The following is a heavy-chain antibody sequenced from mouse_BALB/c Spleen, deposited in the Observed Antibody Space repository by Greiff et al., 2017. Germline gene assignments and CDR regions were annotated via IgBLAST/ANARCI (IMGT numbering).Heavy chain of an antibody. CDR1: GYTFSSYW. CDR3: ARYHYYGSHYAMDY. J-gene: IGHJ4*01. CDR2: ILPGSGST. Sequence: LVESGAELMKPGASVKISCKATGYTFSSYWIEWVKQRPGHGLEWIGEILPGSGSTNYNEKFKGKATFTADTSSNTAYMQLSSLTSEDSAVYYCARYHYYGSHYAMDYWGQGTSVTVSS. D-gene: IGHD1-2*01. V-gene: IGHV1-9*01.